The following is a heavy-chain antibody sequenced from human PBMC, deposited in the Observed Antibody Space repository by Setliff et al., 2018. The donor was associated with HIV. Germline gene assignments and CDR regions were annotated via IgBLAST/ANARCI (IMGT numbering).Heavy chain of an antibody. D-gene: IGHD1-26*01. Sequence: GGSLRLSCAASGFAFDNYAMTWVRQAPGKGLEWVSAIAGTSASTYYADSVKGRFTISRDSSKSMLYLQMNSLRVEDTAIYYCAKPLTQWGVSPYHYAFGVWGQGTTVTVSS. V-gene: IGHV3-23*01. CDR3: AKPLTQWGVSPYHYAFGV. CDR1: GFAFDNYA. J-gene: IGHJ6*02. CDR2: IAGTSAST.